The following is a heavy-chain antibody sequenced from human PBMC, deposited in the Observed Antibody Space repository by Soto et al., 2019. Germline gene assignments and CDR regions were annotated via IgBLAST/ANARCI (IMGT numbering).Heavy chain of an antibody. Sequence: GGSLRLSCAASGFTFSSYGMHWVRQAPGKGLEWVAVISYDGSNKYYADSVKGRFTISRANSKNTLYLQMNSLRAEDTAVYYCAKCYDILTGYYRALYYYGMDVWGQGTTVTVSS. CDR3: AKCYDILTGYYRALYYYGMDV. J-gene: IGHJ6*02. V-gene: IGHV3-30*18. CDR1: GFTFSSYG. D-gene: IGHD3-9*01. CDR2: ISYDGSNK.